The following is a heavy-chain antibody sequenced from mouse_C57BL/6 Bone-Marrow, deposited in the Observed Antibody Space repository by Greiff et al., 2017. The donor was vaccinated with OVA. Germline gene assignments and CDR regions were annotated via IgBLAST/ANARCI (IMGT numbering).Heavy chain of an antibody. D-gene: IGHD2-1*01. CDR1: GFTFSSYA. CDR2: ISDGGSYT. V-gene: IGHV5-4*01. Sequence: EVMLVESGGGLVKPGGSLKLSCAASGFTFSSYAMSWVRQTPEKRLEWVATISDGGSYTYYPDNVKGRFTISRDNAKNNLYLQMSHLKSEDTAMYYCAREAKSSIYSIAMDYCGQGTSVTVSS. J-gene: IGHJ4*01. CDR3: AREAKSSIYSIAMDY.